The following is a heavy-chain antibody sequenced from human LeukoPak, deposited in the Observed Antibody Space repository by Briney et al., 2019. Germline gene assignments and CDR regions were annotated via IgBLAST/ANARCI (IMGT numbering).Heavy chain of an antibody. CDR2: INTDGSDT. D-gene: IGHD6-19*01. CDR1: GFTFSRSW. CDR3: ARDQGGSGPTTYDY. J-gene: IGHJ4*02. V-gene: IGHV3-74*03. Sequence: GGSLRPSCAASGFTFSRSWMHWVRHAPGKGLVWVSRINTDGSDTMYADSVKGRFTISRDNAKNTLYLQMNSLKAEDTAVYYCARDQGGSGPTTYDYWGQGNLVTVSS.